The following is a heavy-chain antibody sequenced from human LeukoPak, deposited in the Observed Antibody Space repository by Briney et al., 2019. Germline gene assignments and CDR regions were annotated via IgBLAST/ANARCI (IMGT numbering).Heavy chain of an antibody. J-gene: IGHJ4*02. V-gene: IGHV3-23*01. CDR1: GFSFSGHW. Sequence: PGGSLRLSCIASGFSFSGHWMHWARQLPGKGLEWVSAISGSGGSTYYADSVKGRFTISRDNSKNTLYLQMNSLRAEDTAVYYCAKDSTYYYDSSGYYEQPLFDYWGQGTLVTVSS. CDR2: ISGSGGST. D-gene: IGHD3-22*01. CDR3: AKDSTYYYDSSGYYEQPLFDY.